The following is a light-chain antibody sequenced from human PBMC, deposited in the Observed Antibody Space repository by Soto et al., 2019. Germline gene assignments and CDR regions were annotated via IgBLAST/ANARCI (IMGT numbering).Light chain of an antibody. CDR2: EVS. Sequence: QSVLTQPASVSGSPGQSITISCTGTSSDVGNYKYVSWYQQNPGKAPKPMIYEVSNRPPGVSNRFSASKSGNTASLTISGLQAEDETDYYSFSYTSSSTYAYGSGTNVPV. J-gene: IGLJ1*01. CDR1: SSDVGNYKY. CDR3: FSYTSSSTYA. V-gene: IGLV2-14*01.